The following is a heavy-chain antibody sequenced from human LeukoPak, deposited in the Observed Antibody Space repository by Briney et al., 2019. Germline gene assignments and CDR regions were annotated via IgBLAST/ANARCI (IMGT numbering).Heavy chain of an antibody. CDR3: ARPGTTGGGAFDI. J-gene: IGHJ3*02. V-gene: IGHV4-59*08. CDR1: GGSISSYY. CDR2: IYYSGST. D-gene: IGHD1-1*01. Sequence: PSETLSLTCTVSGGSISSYYWSWIRQPPGKGLEWIGYIYYSGSTNYNPSLKSRVTISVDTSKNQFSLKLSSVTAADTAVYYCARPGTTGGGAFDIWGQGTMVTVSS.